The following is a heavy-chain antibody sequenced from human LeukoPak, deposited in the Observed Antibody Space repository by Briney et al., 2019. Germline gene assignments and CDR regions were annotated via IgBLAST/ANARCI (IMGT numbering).Heavy chain of an antibody. J-gene: IGHJ6*04. CDR1: GFTFSTYW. D-gene: IGHD1-1*01. Sequence: PGGSLRLSCAASGFTFSTYWMSWVRQAPGKGLEWVANIKQDGSEKYYVDSVKGRFTISRDNAKNSLYLQMNSLKTEDTAVYYCTRHDQLEPPVWGKGTTVTVSS. V-gene: IGHV3-7*03. CDR3: TRHDQLEPPV. CDR2: IKQDGSEK.